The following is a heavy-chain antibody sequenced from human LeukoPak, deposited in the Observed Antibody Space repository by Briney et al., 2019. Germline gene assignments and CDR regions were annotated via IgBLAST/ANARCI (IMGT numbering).Heavy chain of an antibody. Sequence: PSETLSLTCTVSGGSISSSSYYWGWIRQPPGKGPEWIGSIYYSGSTYYNPSLKSRVTISVDTSKNQFSLKLSSVTAADTAVYYCARTRYYYNSRSYGAPYYFDYWGQGTLVTVSS. CDR2: IYYSGST. D-gene: IGHD3-10*01. CDR3: ARTRYYYNSRSYGAPYYFDY. V-gene: IGHV4-39*01. CDR1: GGSISSSSYY. J-gene: IGHJ4*02.